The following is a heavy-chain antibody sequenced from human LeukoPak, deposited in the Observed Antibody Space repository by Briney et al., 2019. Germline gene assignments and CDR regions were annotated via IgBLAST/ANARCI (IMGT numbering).Heavy chain of an antibody. Sequence: GGSLRLSCAASGFTFDDYAMHWVRRAPGKGLEWVSGISWNSGSIGYADSVKGRFTISRDNAKNSLYLQMNSLRAEDTALYYCAKGDSSGYLVDYWGQGTLVTVSS. V-gene: IGHV3-9*01. CDR1: GFTFDDYA. J-gene: IGHJ4*02. CDR2: ISWNSGSI. CDR3: AKGDSSGYLVDY. D-gene: IGHD3-22*01.